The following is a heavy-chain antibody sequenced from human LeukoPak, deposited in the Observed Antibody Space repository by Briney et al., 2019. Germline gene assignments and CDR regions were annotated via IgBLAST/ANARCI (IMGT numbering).Heavy chain of an antibody. CDR3: ARGREGYYDSSGYLDY. CDR2: INPNSGGT. CDR1: GYTFTGYY. D-gene: IGHD3-22*01. Sequence: EASVKVSCKASGYTFTGYYMHWVRQAPGQGLEWMGWINPNSGGTNYAQKFQGRVTMTRDTSISTAYMELSRLRSDDTAVYYCARGREGYYDSSGYLDYWGQGTLVTVSS. J-gene: IGHJ4*02. V-gene: IGHV1-2*02.